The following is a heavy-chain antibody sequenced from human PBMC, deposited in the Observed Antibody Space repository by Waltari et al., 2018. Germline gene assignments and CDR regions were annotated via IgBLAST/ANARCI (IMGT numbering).Heavy chain of an antibody. V-gene: IGHV3-23*01. D-gene: IGHD1-26*01. J-gene: IGHJ1*01. CDR3: AIYSGSYSGYFQH. CDR1: GFTFSSYA. Sequence: EVQLLESGGGLVQPGGSLRLSCAASGFTFSSYAMSWVRQAPGKGVGGVSAIRGGGGSTDYADSVKGRFTISRDNSKNTLYLQMNSLRAEDTAVYYCAIYSGSYSGYFQHWGQGTLVTVSS. CDR2: IRGGGGST.